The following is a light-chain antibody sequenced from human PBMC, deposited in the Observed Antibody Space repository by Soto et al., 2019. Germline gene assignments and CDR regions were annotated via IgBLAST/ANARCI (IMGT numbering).Light chain of an antibody. V-gene: IGKV3-11*01. CDR1: QSVSTY. CDR3: QHRSHWPLGAT. CDR2: DAS. J-gene: IGKJ4*01. Sequence: EVVLTQSPATLSLSPGERATLSCRASQSVSTYLAWYQHKPGQAPRLLIYDASIRATGTPARFSGGGSGTDFTLTISSLAPEDLAVYYGQHRSHWPLGATFGGGTKVEIK.